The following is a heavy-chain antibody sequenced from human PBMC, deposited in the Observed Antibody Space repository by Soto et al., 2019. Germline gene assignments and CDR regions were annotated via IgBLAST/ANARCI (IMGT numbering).Heavy chain of an antibody. Sequence: GGSLRLSCAASGFTFSSYAMSWVRQAPGEGLEWVSAISGSGGSTYYADSVKGRFTISRDNSKNTLYLQMNSLRAEDTAVYYCANRLYYYDSSGPYGMDVWGQGTTVTVSS. J-gene: IGHJ6*02. CDR2: ISGSGGST. V-gene: IGHV3-23*01. CDR1: GFTFSSYA. D-gene: IGHD3-22*01. CDR3: ANRLYYYDSSGPYGMDV.